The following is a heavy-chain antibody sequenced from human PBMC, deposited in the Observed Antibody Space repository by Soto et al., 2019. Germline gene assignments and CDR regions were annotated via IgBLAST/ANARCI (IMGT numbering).Heavy chain of an antibody. D-gene: IGHD7-27*01. J-gene: IGHJ3*02. CDR3: TKTGDLAAFDI. V-gene: IGHV3-73*01. Sequence: LRLSCAASGFTFSGSAMHWVRQASGKGLEWVGRIRSKVNSYATAYAASVEGRFTISRDDSKNTAYLQMNSLKTEDTAVYYCTKTGDLAAFDIWGQGTMVTVSS. CDR1: GFTFSGSA. CDR2: IRSKVNSYAT.